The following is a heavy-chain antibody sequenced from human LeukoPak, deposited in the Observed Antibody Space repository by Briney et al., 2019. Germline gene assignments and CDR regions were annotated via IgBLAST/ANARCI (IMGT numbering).Heavy chain of an antibody. CDR2: ISYDGSNK. J-gene: IGHJ4*02. CDR3: AKDPYSSPYYGPGY. CDR1: GFTFSSYG. D-gene: IGHD6-19*01. V-gene: IGHV3-30*18. Sequence: PGRSLRLSCAASGFTFSSYGMHWVRQAPGKGLEWVAVISYDGSNKHYADSVKGRFTISRDNSKNTLYLQMNSLRAADTAVYYCAKDPYSSPYYGPGYLGQGTLVTVSS.